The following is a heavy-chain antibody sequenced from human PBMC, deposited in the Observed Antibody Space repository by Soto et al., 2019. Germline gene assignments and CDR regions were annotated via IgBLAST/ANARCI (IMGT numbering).Heavy chain of an antibody. CDR3: AGRPRNSSPKYSPDY. J-gene: IGHJ4*02. CDR2: ISSDGSNK. V-gene: IGHV3-30*03. Sequence: QVQLVESGGGVVQPGRSLRLSCAASGFTFSSYGMHWVRQAPGKGLEWVAVISSDGSNKYYADTVKGRFTISSDNSKNPLYLQMNSLRAEDTAVYYCAGRPRNSSPKYSPDYWGQGTLVTVSS. D-gene: IGHD4-4*01. CDR1: GFTFSSYG.